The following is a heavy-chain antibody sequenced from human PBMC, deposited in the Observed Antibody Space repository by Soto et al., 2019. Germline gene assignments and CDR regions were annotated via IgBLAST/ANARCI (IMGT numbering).Heavy chain of an antibody. CDR3: ARFKDGYNFYFDY. CDR1: GFTFSSYG. Sequence: LRLSCAASGFTFSSYGMHWVRQAPGKGLEWVAVIWYDGSNKYYADSVKGRFTISRDNSKNTLYLQMNSLRAEDTAVYYCARFKDGYNFYFDYWGQGTLVTVSS. D-gene: IGHD5-12*01. CDR2: IWYDGSNK. J-gene: IGHJ4*02. V-gene: IGHV3-33*01.